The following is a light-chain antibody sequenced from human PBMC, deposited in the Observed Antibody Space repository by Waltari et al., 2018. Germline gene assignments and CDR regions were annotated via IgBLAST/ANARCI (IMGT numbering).Light chain of an antibody. CDR2: EAS. V-gene: IGKV1-5*03. J-gene: IGKJ4*01. CDR3: QQYDAYALT. Sequence: DIQMTQSPSTLSASVGDRVTITCRAIQSIRSSLAWYQQKSGKVPKFLIYEASSLESGVPSRFSGSGSVTEFTLTISSLQPDDFATYFCQQYDAYALTFGGGTKVEIK. CDR1: QSIRSS.